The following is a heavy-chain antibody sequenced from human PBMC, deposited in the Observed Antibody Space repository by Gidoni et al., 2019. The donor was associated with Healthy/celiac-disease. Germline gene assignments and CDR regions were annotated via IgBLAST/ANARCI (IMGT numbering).Heavy chain of an antibody. CDR1: GFTFISYS. D-gene: IGHD3-22*01. J-gene: IGHJ1*01. CDR3: ARDAYYYDSSGSHGELQH. Sequence: EVQLVESGGGLVQPGGSLRLSCAASGFTFISYSMNWVRQAPGKGLEWVSYISSSSSTIYYADSVKGRFTISRDNAKNSLYLQMNSLRDEDTAVYYCARDAYYYDSSGSHGELQHWGQGTLVTVSS. V-gene: IGHV3-48*02. CDR2: ISSSSSTI.